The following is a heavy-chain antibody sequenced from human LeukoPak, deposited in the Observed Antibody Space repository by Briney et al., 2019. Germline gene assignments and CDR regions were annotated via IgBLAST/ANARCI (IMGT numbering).Heavy chain of an antibody. CDR1: GYTFTSYG. D-gene: IGHD5-18*01. CDR3: ARELYSYGSLGIDY. CDR2: ISAYNGNT. J-gene: IGHJ4*02. Sequence: AASVKVSCKASGYTFTSYGISWVRQAPGQGLEWMGWISAYNGNTNYAQKLQGRVTMTTDTSTSTAYMGLRSLRSDDTAVYYCARELYSYGSLGIDYWGQGTLVTVSS. V-gene: IGHV1-18*01.